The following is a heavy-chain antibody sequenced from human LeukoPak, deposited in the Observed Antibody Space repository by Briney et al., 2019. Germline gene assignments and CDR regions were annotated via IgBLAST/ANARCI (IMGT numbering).Heavy chain of an antibody. CDR2: IYHSGSA. CDR3: ARDPRWLTPDCTSTSCYENYFDP. J-gene: IGHJ5*02. V-gene: IGHV4-38-2*02. Sequence: SETLSLTCAVSGYSISSGYQWAWIRQSPGKGLEWIGSIYHSGSAHYNPSLKSRVTILVETSKNQFSLKLYSVTAADTAVYYCARDPRWLTPDCTSTSCYENYFDPWGQGALVTVSS. D-gene: IGHD2-2*01. CDR1: GYSISSGYQ.